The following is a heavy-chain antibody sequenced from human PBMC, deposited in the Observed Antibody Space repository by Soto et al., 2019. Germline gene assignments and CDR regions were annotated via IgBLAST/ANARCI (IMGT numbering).Heavy chain of an antibody. J-gene: IGHJ5*02. Sequence: QIQLLQSGAEVKKPGTSVKVSCQASGYTFTTYGIIWVRQAPGQGLEWMGWINPNSGHTNYAQNLQDRATLTTDTATTTAYMELRSLSSDDTAVYFCARGQVVNFDNWFDPWGQGTLVTVSS. CDR2: INPNSGHT. CDR3: ARGQVVNFDNWFDP. CDR1: GYTFTTYG. V-gene: IGHV1-18*01. D-gene: IGHD3-22*01.